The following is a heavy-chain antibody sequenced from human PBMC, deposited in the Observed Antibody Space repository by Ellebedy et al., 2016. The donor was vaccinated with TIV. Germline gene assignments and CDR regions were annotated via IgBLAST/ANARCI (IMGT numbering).Heavy chain of an antibody. CDR1: GGSFSGYY. V-gene: IGHV4-34*01. J-gene: IGHJ4*02. CDR3: ARDGGVVVPAAYDY. Sequence: SETLSLTXAVYGGSFSGYYWSWIRQPPGKGLEWIGEINHSGSTNYNPSLKSRVTISVDTSKNQFSLKLSSVTAADTAVYYCARDGGVVVPAAYDYWGQGTLVTVSS. CDR2: INHSGST. D-gene: IGHD2-2*01.